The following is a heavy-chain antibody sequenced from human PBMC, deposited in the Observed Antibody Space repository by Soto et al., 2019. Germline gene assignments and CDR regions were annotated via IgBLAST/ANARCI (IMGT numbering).Heavy chain of an antibody. Sequence: QVQLVESGGGVVQPGRSLRVSCAASGFTFSNYGMHWVRQAPGKGLEWVAVIWYDGTNKYYADSVKGRFTISRDNSKNTLYLQMNSLRAEDTAVYYCARRDSSGYDGFDIWGQGTMVTVSS. D-gene: IGHD3-22*01. CDR3: ARRDSSGYDGFDI. V-gene: IGHV3-33*01. J-gene: IGHJ3*02. CDR1: GFTFSNYG. CDR2: IWYDGTNK.